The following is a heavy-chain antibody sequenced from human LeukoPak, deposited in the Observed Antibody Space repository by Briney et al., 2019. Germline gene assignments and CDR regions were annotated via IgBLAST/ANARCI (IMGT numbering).Heavy chain of an antibody. D-gene: IGHD2-15*01. CDR1: GGSISSGSYY. CDR3: ARGPTYCSSSSCLQGE. Sequence: SETLSLTCTVSGGSISSGSYYWSWIRQPAGKGLEWIGRIYTSGSTNYNPSLESLITNSLDTSQYQVSLKLSSVTAGDTAVYYCARGPTYCSSSSCLQGEWGQGTLVNVSP. V-gene: IGHV4-61*02. J-gene: IGHJ4*02. CDR2: IYTSGST.